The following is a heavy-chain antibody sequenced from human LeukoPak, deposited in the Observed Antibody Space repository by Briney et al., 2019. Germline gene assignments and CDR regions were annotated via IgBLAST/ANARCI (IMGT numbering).Heavy chain of an antibody. CDR3: ARCYYYYYMDV. J-gene: IGHJ6*03. V-gene: IGHV4-59*12. Sequence: PSETLSLTCAVYGGSFSGYYWSWIRQPPGKGLEWIGYIYYSGSTNYNPSLKSRVTISVDTSKNQFSLKLSSVTAADTAVYYCARCYYYYYMDVWGKGTTVTVSS. CDR2: IYYSGST. CDR1: GGSFSGYY.